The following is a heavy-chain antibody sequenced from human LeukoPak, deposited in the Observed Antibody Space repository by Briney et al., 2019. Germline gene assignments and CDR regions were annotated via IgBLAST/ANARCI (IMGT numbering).Heavy chain of an antibody. V-gene: IGHV3-7*01. CDR2: IKQDGSEQ. CDR3: ARDRPAGSSTGWYFEFDI. CDR1: GFTFSSYW. D-gene: IGHD6-19*01. Sequence: TGGSLRLSCAASGFTFSSYWMTWVRQAPGKGLEWVANIKQDGSEQYYVDSVKGRFTISRDNAKNSLYLQMTSLRGDDTAIYYCARDRPAGSSTGWYFEFDIWGQGTIVTVSS. J-gene: IGHJ3*02.